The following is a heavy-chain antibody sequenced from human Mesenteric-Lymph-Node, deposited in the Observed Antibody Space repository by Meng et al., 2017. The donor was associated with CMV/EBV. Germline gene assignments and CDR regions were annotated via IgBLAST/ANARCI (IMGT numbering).Heavy chain of an antibody. D-gene: IGHD4-17*01. CDR3: ASFRTVTRRYNGMDV. Sequence: GESLKISCAASGFTFSSYEMNWVRQAPGKGLEWVSYISSSGSTIYYADSVKGRFTISRDNAKNSLYLQMNSLRAEDTAVYYCASFRTVTRRYNGMDVWGQGTTVTVSS. CDR2: ISSSGSTI. CDR1: GFTFSSYE. V-gene: IGHV3-48*03. J-gene: IGHJ6*02.